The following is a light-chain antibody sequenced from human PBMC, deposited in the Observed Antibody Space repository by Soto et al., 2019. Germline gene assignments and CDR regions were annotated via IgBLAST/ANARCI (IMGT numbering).Light chain of an antibody. CDR1: QTISSP. V-gene: IGKV1-39*01. CDR3: QHNYGTPA. CDR2: ATS. J-gene: IGKJ5*01. Sequence: DIQMTQFPSSLSASVGDRVTITCRASQTISSPLSWYQQKPGKVPELLIYATSRLQNGVPSRFSGSSSGPDSILTISSLQPEDFATYYCQHNYGTPAFGQGTRLEIK.